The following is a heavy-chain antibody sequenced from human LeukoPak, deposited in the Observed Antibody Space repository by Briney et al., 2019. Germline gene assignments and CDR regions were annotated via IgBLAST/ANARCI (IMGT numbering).Heavy chain of an antibody. J-gene: IGHJ6*02. CDR3: ARDGYCSGGSCYRPYGLDV. Sequence: GGSLRLSCAASGFTVSSYYMSWVRQAPGKGLEWVSVIYSGGSTYYTDSVKGRFTISRDNSKNTLYLQMNSLRAEDTAVYYCARDGYCSGGSCYRPYGLDVWGQGTTVAISS. D-gene: IGHD2-15*01. CDR1: GFTVSSYY. V-gene: IGHV3-53*01. CDR2: IYSGGST.